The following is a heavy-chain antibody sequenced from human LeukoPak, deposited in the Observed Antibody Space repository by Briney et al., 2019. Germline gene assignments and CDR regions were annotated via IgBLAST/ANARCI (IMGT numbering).Heavy chain of an antibody. CDR2: IYHSGST. J-gene: IGHJ4*02. V-gene: IGHV4-38-2*02. D-gene: IGHD5-18*01. CDR3: ASVTTAMVIFDY. Sequence: SETLSLTCTVSGYSISSGYYWGWIRQPPGKGLEWIGSIYHSGSTYYNPSLKSRVTISVDTSKNQFSLKLSSVTAADTAVYYCASVTTAMVIFDYWGQGTLVTVSP. CDR1: GYSISSGYY.